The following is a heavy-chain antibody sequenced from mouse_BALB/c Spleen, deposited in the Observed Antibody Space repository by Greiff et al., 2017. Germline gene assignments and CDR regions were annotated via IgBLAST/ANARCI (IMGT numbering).Heavy chain of an antibody. CDR1: GFTFSNYW. CDR3: TSGGDFDV. CDR2: IRLKSNNYAT. J-gene: IGHJ1*01. D-gene: IGHD4-1*01. V-gene: IGHV6-6*02. Sequence: EVKLVESGGGLVQPGGSMKLSCVASGFTFSNYWMNWVRQSPEKGLEWVAEIRLKSNNYATHYAESVKGRFTISRDDSKSSVYLQMNNLRAEDTGIYYCTSGGDFDVWGAGTTVTVSS.